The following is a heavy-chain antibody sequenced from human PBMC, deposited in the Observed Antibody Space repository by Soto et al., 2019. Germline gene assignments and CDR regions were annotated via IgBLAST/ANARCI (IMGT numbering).Heavy chain of an antibody. CDR3: ARVDVGDYGEYYYYGKDV. D-gene: IGHD4-17*01. Sequence: EVQLVESGGGLVKPGGSLRLSCAASGFTFSSYSMNWVRQAPGKGLEWVSSISSSSSYIYYADSVKGRFTISRDNAKNSLYLQMNSLRAEDTAVYYCARVDVGDYGEYYYYGKDVWGQGTTVTVSS. CDR1: GFTFSSYS. J-gene: IGHJ6*02. CDR2: ISSSSSYI. V-gene: IGHV3-21*01.